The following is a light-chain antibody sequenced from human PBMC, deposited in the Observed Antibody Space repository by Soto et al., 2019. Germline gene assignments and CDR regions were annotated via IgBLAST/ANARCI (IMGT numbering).Light chain of an antibody. CDR2: GAS. CDR3: QQYHNWWT. CDR1: QSVDSN. J-gene: IGKJ1*01. Sequence: EIVRTQSPATLSVSPGERATLSCRASQSVDSNLAWYQQKPGQAPRLLIFGASTRATGIPARFSGSGSGTDFTLTISSLQSEDFGVYYCQQYHNWWTFGQGTKVDIK. V-gene: IGKV3D-15*01.